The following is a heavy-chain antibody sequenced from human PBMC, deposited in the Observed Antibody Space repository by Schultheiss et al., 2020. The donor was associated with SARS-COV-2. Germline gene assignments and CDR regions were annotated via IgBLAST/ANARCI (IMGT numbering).Heavy chain of an antibody. CDR2: ISSSGSTI. D-gene: IGHD3-10*01. CDR1: GFTFSSYE. CDR3: ARDTGQPSFFDY. Sequence: GGSLRLSCAASGFTFSSYEMNWVRQAPGKGLEWVSYISSSGSTIYYADSVKGRFTISRDNAKNSLYLQMNSLRAEDTAVYYCARDTGQPSFFDYWGQGTLVTVSS. V-gene: IGHV3-48*03. J-gene: IGHJ4*02.